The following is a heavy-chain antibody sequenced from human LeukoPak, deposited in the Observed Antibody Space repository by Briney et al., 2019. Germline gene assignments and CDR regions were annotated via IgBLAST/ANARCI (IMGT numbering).Heavy chain of an antibody. J-gene: IGHJ4*02. V-gene: IGHV4-34*01. Sequence: SETLSLTCAVYGGSFSGYYWSRIRQPPGKGLEWIGEINHSGSTNYNPSLKSRVTISVDTSKNQFSLKLSSVTAADTAVYYCAREPLYTNSSGIDYWGQGALVTVSS. CDR1: GGSFSGYY. D-gene: IGHD6-19*01. CDR2: INHSGST. CDR3: AREPLYTNSSGIDY.